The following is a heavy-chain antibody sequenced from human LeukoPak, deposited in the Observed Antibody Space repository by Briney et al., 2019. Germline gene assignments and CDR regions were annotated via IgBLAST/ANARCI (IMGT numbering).Heavy chain of an antibody. J-gene: IGHJ4*02. CDR1: GFTFSSYS. Sequence: GRSLRLSCAASGFTFSSYSMNWVRQAPGKGLEWVSSISSSSSYIYYADSVKGRFTISRDNAKNSLYLQMNSLRAEDTAVYYCAREGPLHFDYWGQGTLVTVSS. CDR2: ISSSSSYI. V-gene: IGHV3-21*01. CDR3: AREGPLHFDY.